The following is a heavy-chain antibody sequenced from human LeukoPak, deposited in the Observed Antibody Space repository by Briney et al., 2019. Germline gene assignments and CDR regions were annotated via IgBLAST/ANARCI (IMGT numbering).Heavy chain of an antibody. D-gene: IGHD3-9*01. J-gene: IGHJ6*03. V-gene: IGHV3-30*02. CDR3: AKDQYFATGYYSHMDV. Sequence: SVKGRFTISRDNSKNTLYLQMNSLRAEDTAVYYCAKDQYFATGYYSHMDVWGKGTTVTISS.